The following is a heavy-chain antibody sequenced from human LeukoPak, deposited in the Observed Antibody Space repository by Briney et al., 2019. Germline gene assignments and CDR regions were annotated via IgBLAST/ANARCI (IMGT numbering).Heavy chain of an antibody. J-gene: IGHJ4*02. V-gene: IGHV4-39*01. Sequence: PSETLSLTCSVSGGSVSSRNYYWGWIRQPPGKGLEWIGNIYYTGSTDYNPSLESRVTISVDTSQNQFSLKLSSVTAADTAVYYCVRHPARGVPFDYWGQGTLVTVSS. CDR3: VRHPARGVPFDY. D-gene: IGHD2-2*01. CDR2: IYYTGST. CDR1: GGSVSSRNYY.